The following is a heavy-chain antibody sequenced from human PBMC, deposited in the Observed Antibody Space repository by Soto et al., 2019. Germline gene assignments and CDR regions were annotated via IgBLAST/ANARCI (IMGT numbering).Heavy chain of an antibody. Sequence: VQLVESGGGLVQPGRSLRLSCAGADFTFSSYAMHWVRQAPGKGLEWVAVISYDGSNKYYADSVKGRFTISRDNSKNTLYLQMNSLRAEDTAVYYCARDGIGEGFDPWGQGTLVTVSS. CDR2: ISYDGSNK. CDR3: ARDGIGEGFDP. V-gene: IGHV3-30-3*01. J-gene: IGHJ5*02. CDR1: DFTFSSYA. D-gene: IGHD3-10*01.